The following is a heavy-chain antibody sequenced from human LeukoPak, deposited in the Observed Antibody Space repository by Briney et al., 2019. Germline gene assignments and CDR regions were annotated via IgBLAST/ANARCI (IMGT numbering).Heavy chain of an antibody. Sequence: PSETLSLTCTVSGGSISSSSYYWGWIRQPPGKGLEWIGSIYYGGSTYYNPSLKGRVTISVDTSKNKFSLKLSSMTAADTAVYYCARQVTVGSFFDYWGQGTLVTVSS. J-gene: IGHJ4*02. CDR1: GGSISSSSYY. CDR3: ARQVTVGSFFDY. D-gene: IGHD2-21*02. CDR2: IYYGGST. V-gene: IGHV4-39*01.